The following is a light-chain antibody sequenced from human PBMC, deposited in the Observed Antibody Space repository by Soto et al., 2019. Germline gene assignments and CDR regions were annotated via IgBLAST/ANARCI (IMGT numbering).Light chain of an antibody. Sequence: EIVLTQSPGTLSLSPGERATLSCRASQSVSTSYLAWYQHRPGKAPRLLIYGASHRATGIPDRFSGSESGTDFTLTISILEPEDVAVYYCQQYAGSPGTFGQGTRVEIK. CDR1: QSVSTSY. J-gene: IGKJ1*01. CDR2: GAS. V-gene: IGKV3-20*01. CDR3: QQYAGSPGT.